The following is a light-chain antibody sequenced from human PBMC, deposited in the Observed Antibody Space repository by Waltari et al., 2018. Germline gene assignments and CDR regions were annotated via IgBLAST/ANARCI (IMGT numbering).Light chain of an antibody. J-gene: IGKJ1*01. CDR1: QSISSW. V-gene: IGKV1-5*03. CDR3: QQYNSYSWT. Sequence: DMQMTQSPSTISVSLGDRDTSTCRASQSISSWLAWYQQKPGKAPKLLIYKASSLESGVPSRFSGSGSGTEFTLTISSLQPDDFATYYCQQYNSYSWTFGQGTKVEIK. CDR2: KAS.